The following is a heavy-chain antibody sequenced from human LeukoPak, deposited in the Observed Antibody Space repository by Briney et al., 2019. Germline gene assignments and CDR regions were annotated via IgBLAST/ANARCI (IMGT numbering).Heavy chain of an antibody. CDR1: GFTFSSYA. CDR2: ISGSGGST. CDR3: AKGSRSGSYYNSHFDY. V-gene: IGHV3-23*01. Sequence: GGSLRLSCAASGFTFSSYAMSWVRQAPGKGLEWVSAISGSGGSTYYADSMKGRFTISRDNSKNTLYLQMNSLRAEDTAVYYCAKGSRSGSYYNSHFDYWGQGTLVTVSS. D-gene: IGHD3-10*01. J-gene: IGHJ4*02.